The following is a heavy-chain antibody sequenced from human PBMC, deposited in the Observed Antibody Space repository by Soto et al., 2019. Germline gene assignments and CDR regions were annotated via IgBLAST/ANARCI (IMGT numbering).Heavy chain of an antibody. J-gene: IGHJ4*02. Sequence: GGSLRLSCAASGFTFSNAWMSWVRQAPGKGLEWVGRIKSKTDGGTTDYAAPVKGRFTISRDDSKNTLYLQMNSLKTEDTDVYDCTTDPGSIAVSHPDYWGQGTLVTVSS. D-gene: IGHD6-19*01. V-gene: IGHV3-15*01. CDR3: TTDPGSIAVSHPDY. CDR1: GFTFSNAW. CDR2: IKSKTDGGTT.